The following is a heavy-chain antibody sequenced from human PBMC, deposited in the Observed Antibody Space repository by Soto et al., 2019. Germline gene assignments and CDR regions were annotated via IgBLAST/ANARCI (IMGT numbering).Heavy chain of an antibody. D-gene: IGHD2-8*01. CDR3: AKGLYTTSN. Sequence: EVQLLESGGGLVQPGESLRLSCAASGFTFSNYAMTWVRQAPGKGLEWVSAISGSGYSTYYADSVKGRFTISRDNSKNTLYLQMNSLRAEDTAAYYCAKGLYTTSNWGQGTLVTVSS. CDR2: ISGSGYST. J-gene: IGHJ4*02. V-gene: IGHV3-23*01. CDR1: GFTFSNYA.